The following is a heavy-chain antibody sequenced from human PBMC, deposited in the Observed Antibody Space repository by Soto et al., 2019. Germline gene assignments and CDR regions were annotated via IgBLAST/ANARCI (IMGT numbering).Heavy chain of an antibody. J-gene: IGHJ5*02. D-gene: IGHD2-2*01. Sequence: GGSLRLSCAASGFTFSSYGMHWVRQAPGKGLEWVAVTSYDGSNKYYADSVKGRFTISRDNSKNTLYLQMNSLRAEDTAVYYCAKGGSGCISTSCTRPALRFNWFDPWGQGTLVTV. CDR3: AKGGSGCISTSCTRPALRFNWFDP. CDR2: TSYDGSNK. V-gene: IGHV3-30*18. CDR1: GFTFSSYG.